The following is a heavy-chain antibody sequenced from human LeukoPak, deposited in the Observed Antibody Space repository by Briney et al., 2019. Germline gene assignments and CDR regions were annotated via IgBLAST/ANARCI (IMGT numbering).Heavy chain of an antibody. J-gene: IGHJ4*02. CDR1: GYSIRSGYH. CDR2: IYHTGTT. Sequence: PSETLSHTCADSGYSIRSGYHWGWIRQAPGKGLEWIGNIYHTGTTYYNPSLKSRVTISVDTSENHFSLHLSSVTAADTATYYCARYIATTGGFHWGQGTLVTVSS. D-gene: IGHD2-8*02. CDR3: ARYIATTGGFH. V-gene: IGHV4-38-2*01.